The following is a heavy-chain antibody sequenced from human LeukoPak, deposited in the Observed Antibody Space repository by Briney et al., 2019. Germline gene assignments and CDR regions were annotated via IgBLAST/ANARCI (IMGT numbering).Heavy chain of an antibody. J-gene: IGHJ4*02. D-gene: IGHD3-22*01. CDR3: VRLRRNNDRSGYYYYYDY. Sequence: KPGGSLTLSCAASGYTFSDFSVNWVRQATGKGLEWVASISGRSNYRYYADSVRGRFTISRDDARDSLFLQMHSLRAEDTAVYFCVRLRRNNDRSGYYYYYDYWGQGPLVTVSS. CDR2: ISGRSNYR. V-gene: IGHV3-21*01. CDR1: GYTFSDFS.